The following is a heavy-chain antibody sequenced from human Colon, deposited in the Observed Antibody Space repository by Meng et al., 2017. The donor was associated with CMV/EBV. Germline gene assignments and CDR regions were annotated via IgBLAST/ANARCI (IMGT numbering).Heavy chain of an antibody. CDR1: GFALSSYW. CDR2: INQHGNEM. J-gene: IGHJ6*02. D-gene: IGHD3-10*01. V-gene: IGHV3-7*01. CDR3: ARGIELPMVRGVMDV. Sequence: GESLKISCAASGFALSSYWMSWVRQAPGKGLEWVANINQHGNEMYYVDSVKGRFTASRDNTKNSLYLQMSSLRAEDTAVYYCARGIELPMVRGVMDVWGQGTTVTVSS.